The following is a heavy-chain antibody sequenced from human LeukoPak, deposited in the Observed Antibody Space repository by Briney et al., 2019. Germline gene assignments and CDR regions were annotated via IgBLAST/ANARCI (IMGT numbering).Heavy chain of an antibody. D-gene: IGHD3-22*01. Sequence: SETLSLTCTVSGGSISSYYWSWIRQPAGKGLEWIGRIYTSGSTNYNPSLKSRVTMSVDASKNQFSLKLSSVTAADTAVYYCAREATPTSDPPLYYYDSSGYREFDYWGQGTLVTVSS. CDR1: GGSISSYY. CDR3: AREATPTSDPPLYYYDSSGYREFDY. CDR2: IYTSGST. J-gene: IGHJ4*02. V-gene: IGHV4-4*07.